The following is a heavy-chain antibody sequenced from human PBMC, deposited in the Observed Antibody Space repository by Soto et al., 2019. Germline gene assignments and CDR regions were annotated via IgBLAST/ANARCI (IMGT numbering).Heavy chain of an antibody. Sequence: EVQLLESGGGLVQPGESLRLSCAASGFIFNNYAMSWVRQAPGKGLEWVSSISGSGGSTYYADSVKGRFTISRDNSKNTLYLQMNSLRADDTAIYYGAKGELGTDSWGQGTLVTVSS. CDR2: ISGSGGST. V-gene: IGHV3-23*01. J-gene: IGHJ4*02. CDR1: GFIFNNYA. CDR3: AKGELGTDS. D-gene: IGHD1-7*01.